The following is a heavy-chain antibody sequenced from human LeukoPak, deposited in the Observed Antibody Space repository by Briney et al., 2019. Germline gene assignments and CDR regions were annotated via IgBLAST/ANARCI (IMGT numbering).Heavy chain of an antibody. CDR2: IYSGGST. D-gene: IGHD1-7*01. Sequence: PGGSLRLSCAASGFTVSSNYMSWVRQAPGKGLEWVSVIYSGGSTYYADSVKGRFTISRDISKITLYLQMNSLSAEDTAVYYCARGNWNYPFDYWGQGTLVTVSS. CDR1: GFTVSSNY. V-gene: IGHV3-53*01. CDR3: ARGNWNYPFDY. J-gene: IGHJ4*02.